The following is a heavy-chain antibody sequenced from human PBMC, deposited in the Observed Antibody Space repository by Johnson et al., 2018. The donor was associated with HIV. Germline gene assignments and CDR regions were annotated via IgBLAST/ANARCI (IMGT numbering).Heavy chain of an antibody. V-gene: IGHV3-30-3*01. D-gene: IGHD3-3*01. CDR3: ARVGISWSWRDAFDI. J-gene: IGHJ3*02. Sequence: QVQLVESGGGLVQPGGSLRLSCAASGFTFSSYAMHWVRQAPGKGLEWVAVISYDGSNKYYADSVKGRFTISRDNSKNTLYLQMNSLRAEDTAVYYCARVGISWSWRDAFDIWGQG. CDR1: GFTFSSYA. CDR2: ISYDGSNK.